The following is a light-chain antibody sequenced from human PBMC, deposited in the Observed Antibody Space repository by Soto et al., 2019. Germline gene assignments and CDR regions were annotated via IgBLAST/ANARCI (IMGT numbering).Light chain of an antibody. CDR3: QQRSNWSFT. CDR2: GAA. J-gene: IGKJ3*01. Sequence: EVVMPQSPATLSVSPGERATHSCRASQSVSSNLAWYQQKAGQAPRLIIYGAATRATGIPARFSGSGSGTDFTLTISSLEPEDFAVYYCQQRSNWSFTFGPGTKVDIK. V-gene: IGKV3-15*01. CDR1: QSVSSN.